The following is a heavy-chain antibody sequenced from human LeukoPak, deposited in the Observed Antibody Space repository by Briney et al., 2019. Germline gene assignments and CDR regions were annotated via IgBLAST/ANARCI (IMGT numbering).Heavy chain of an antibody. Sequence: PGGSLRLSCAASGFTFSTYSMNWVRQAPGKGLEWVSTFSGRGGRTDYADSVKGRFTISRDNSQNRLYLQMNSLRAEDTAVYYCAKRFMDGNYGLGWGYYYYYGMDVWGQGTTVTVSS. CDR1: GFTFSTYS. J-gene: IGHJ6*02. V-gene: IGHV3-23*01. D-gene: IGHD4-17*01. CDR3: AKRFMDGNYGLGWGYYYYYGMDV. CDR2: FSGRGGRT.